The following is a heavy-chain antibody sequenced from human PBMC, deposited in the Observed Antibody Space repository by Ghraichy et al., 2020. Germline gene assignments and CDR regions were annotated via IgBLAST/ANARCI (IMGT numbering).Heavy chain of an antibody. CDR2: IIPIFGTA. CDR3: ARKKEGCGGDCYDYYYYYYMDV. V-gene: IGHV1-69*13. J-gene: IGHJ6*03. Sequence: SVKVSCKASGGTFSSYAISWVRQAPGQGLEWMGGIIPIFGTANYAQKFQGRVTITADESTSTAYMELSSLRSEVTAVYYCARKKEGCGGDCYDYYYYYYMDVWGKGTTVTVSS. CDR1: GGTFSSYA. D-gene: IGHD2-21*02.